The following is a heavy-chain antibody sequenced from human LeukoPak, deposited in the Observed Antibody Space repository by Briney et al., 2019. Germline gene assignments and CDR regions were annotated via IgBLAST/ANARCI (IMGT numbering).Heavy chain of an antibody. CDR3: ARKSHSSSWY. Sequence: SETLSLTCTVSGGSISSYYWSWIRQPAGKGLEWIGRIYTSGSTNYNPSLKSRVSMSVDTSKNQCTLKLSSVTAADTAVYYCARKSHSSSWYWGQGTLVTVSS. CDR1: GGSISSYY. V-gene: IGHV4-4*07. J-gene: IGHJ4*02. CDR2: IYTSGST. D-gene: IGHD6-13*01.